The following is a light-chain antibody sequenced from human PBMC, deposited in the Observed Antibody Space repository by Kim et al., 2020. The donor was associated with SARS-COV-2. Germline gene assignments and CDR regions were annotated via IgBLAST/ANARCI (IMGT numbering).Light chain of an antibody. V-gene: IGKV1-33*01. Sequence: ASVGDRGTISCQASQDMGNHVNWYQQKLGKAPRLLIYDASNLEPGVSSRFSGSGSGTDFTFTISSLQPEDIATYYCQQYGNLPPYTFGQGTKLEI. J-gene: IGKJ2*01. CDR3: QQYGNLPPYT. CDR2: DAS. CDR1: QDMGNH.